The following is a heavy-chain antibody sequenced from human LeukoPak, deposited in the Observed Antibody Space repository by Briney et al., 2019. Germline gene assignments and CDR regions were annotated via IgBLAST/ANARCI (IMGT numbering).Heavy chain of an antibody. CDR2: IYSSGST. Sequence: PSETLSLTCTVSGGSISRYYWSWVRQPPGKGLEWIGYIYSSGSTNYNPSLKSRVTISLDTSKNQFSLRLSSVTAADTAMYYCARQDYTTGWYFLDQWGQGTLVTVSS. CDR3: ARQDYTTGWYFLDQ. V-gene: IGHV4-59*01. D-gene: IGHD6-19*01. J-gene: IGHJ4*02. CDR1: GGSISRYY.